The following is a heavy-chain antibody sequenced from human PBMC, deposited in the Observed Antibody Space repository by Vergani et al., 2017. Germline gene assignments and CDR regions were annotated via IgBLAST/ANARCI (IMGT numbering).Heavy chain of an antibody. CDR2: INHSGST. CDR1: GGSFSGYY. V-gene: IGHV4-34*01. Sequence: QVQLQQWGAGLLKPSETLSLTCAVYGGSFSGYYWSWIRQPPGKGLEWIGEINHSGSTNYNPSLKSRVTISVDTSKNQFSLKLSSVTAADTAVYYCARGIGYQLLSSYYYYMDVWGKGTTVTVSS. CDR3: ARGIGYQLLSSYYYYMDV. D-gene: IGHD2-2*01. J-gene: IGHJ6*03.